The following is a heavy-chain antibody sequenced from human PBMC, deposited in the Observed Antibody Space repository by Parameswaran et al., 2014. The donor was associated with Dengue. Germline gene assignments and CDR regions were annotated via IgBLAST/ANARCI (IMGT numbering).Heavy chain of an antibody. Sequence: SNARWIRQPPGKGLEWVSAISGSGGSTYYADSVKGRFTISRDNSKNTLYLQMNSLRAEDTAVYYCAKVPEAGEGLQLDYWGQGTLVTVSS. CDR3: AKVPEAGEGLQLDY. CDR1: SNA. V-gene: IGHV3-23*01. CDR2: ISGSGGST. J-gene: IGHJ4*02. D-gene: IGHD5-24*01.